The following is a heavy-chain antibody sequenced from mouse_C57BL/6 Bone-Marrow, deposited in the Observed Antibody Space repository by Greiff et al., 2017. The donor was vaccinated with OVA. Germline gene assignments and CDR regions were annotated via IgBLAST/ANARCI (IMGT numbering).Heavy chain of an antibody. Sequence: EVKVVESGGGLVKPGGSLKLSCAASGFTFSSYAMSWVRQTPEKRLEWVATISDGGSYTYYPDNVKGRFTISRDNAKNNLYLQRSHLKSEDTAMYYCARDHMWILFAYWGQGTLVTVSA. CDR1: GFTFSSYA. V-gene: IGHV5-4*01. J-gene: IGHJ3*01. CDR2: ISDGGSYT. CDR3: ARDHMWILFAY.